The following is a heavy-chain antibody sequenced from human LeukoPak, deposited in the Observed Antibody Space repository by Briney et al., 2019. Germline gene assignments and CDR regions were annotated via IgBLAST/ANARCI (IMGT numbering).Heavy chain of an antibody. J-gene: IGHJ4*02. CDR3: AKDSRGYSYGYAFDY. V-gene: IGHV3-30*02. CDR2: IRYDGSNK. Sequence: GGSLRLSCAASGFTFSSYGMHWVRQAPGKGLEWVAFIRYDGSNKYYADSVKGRFTISRDNSKNTLYLQMNSLRAEGTAVYYCAKDSRGYSYGYAFDYWGQGTLVTVSS. CDR1: GFTFSSYG. D-gene: IGHD5-18*01.